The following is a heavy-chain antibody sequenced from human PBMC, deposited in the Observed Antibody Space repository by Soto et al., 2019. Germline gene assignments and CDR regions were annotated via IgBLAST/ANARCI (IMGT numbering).Heavy chain of an antibody. CDR2: IYHSGST. CDR3: ARVPAANYYYYYMDV. Sequence: SETLSLTCAVSSGSISSSNWWSWVRQPPGKGLEWIGEIYHSGSTNYNPSLKSRVTISVDKSKNQFSLKLSSVTAADTAVYYCARVPAANYYYYYMDVWGKGTTVTVSS. J-gene: IGHJ6*03. CDR1: SGSISSSNW. V-gene: IGHV4-4*02. D-gene: IGHD2-2*01.